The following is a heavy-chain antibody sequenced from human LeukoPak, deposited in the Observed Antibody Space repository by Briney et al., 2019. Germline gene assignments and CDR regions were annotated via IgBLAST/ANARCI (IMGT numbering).Heavy chain of an antibody. V-gene: IGHV3-7*03. CDR1: GFIFSSYW. Sequence: GGSLRLSCAASGFIFSSYWMTWVRQAPGKGLEWVANIKQDGSEKDYVDSVKGRFTISRDNSKNTLYLQMNSLRAEDTAVYYCAKGLHITVVREYGMDVWGQGTTVTVSS. CDR2: IKQDGSEK. D-gene: IGHD3-10*01. CDR3: AKGLHITVVREYGMDV. J-gene: IGHJ6*02.